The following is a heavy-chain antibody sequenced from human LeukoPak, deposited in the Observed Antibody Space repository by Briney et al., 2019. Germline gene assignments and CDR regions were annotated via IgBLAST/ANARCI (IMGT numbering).Heavy chain of an antibody. CDR2: ISFDEIDK. J-gene: IGHJ3*02. CDR1: GFTFSSYG. V-gene: IGHV3-30*12. D-gene: IGHD1-26*01. CDR3: AKSSGASTFRAAFDI. Sequence: GGSLRLSCAASGFTFSSYGMHWVRQAPGKGLDWVAVISFDEIDKFYADSVKGRFTISRDNSKNTLYLQMNSLRAGDTAVFYCAKSSGASTFRAAFDIWGQGTMVTVSS.